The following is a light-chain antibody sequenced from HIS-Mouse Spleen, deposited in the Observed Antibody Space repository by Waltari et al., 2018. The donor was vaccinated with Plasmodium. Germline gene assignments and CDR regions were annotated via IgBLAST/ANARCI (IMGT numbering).Light chain of an antibody. Sequence: DIQMTQSPSTLSASVGDRVTIPCRASQSISSWFAWYQQKTGKAPKLLIYKASSVESGVPSRFSGSGSGTEFTLTISSLQPDDFATYYCQQYNSYSWTFGQGTKVEIK. J-gene: IGKJ1*01. V-gene: IGKV1-5*03. CDR2: KAS. CDR1: QSISSW. CDR3: QQYNSYSWT.